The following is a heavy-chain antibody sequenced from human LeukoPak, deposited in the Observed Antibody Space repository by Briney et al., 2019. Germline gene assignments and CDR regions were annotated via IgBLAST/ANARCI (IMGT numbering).Heavy chain of an antibody. V-gene: IGHV4-39*07. J-gene: IGHJ6*03. Sequence: SETLSLTCSVSGGSISSSNYHWVWIRQPPGKRLEWIGSIYYSGSSYYNPSLKSRVTISLDTSKNQFSLKLTSVTAADTAVYYCTRAASSGPLFTYHMDVWGKGTTVTVSS. CDR1: GGSISSSNYH. D-gene: IGHD3-22*01. CDR2: IYYSGSS. CDR3: TRAASSGPLFTYHMDV.